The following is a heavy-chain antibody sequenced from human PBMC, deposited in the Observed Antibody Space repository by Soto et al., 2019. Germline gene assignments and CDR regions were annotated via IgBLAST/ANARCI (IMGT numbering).Heavy chain of an antibody. Sequence: SETLSLTCAVYGGSFSGYYWSWIRQPPGKGLEWIGEINHSGSTNYNPSLKSRVTISVDTSKNQFSLKLSSVTAADTAVYYCARGPYSSSCYRAYYFDYWGQGTLVTVSS. CDR2: INHSGST. D-gene: IGHD6-13*01. CDR1: GGSFSGYY. CDR3: ARGPYSSSCYRAYYFDY. J-gene: IGHJ4*02. V-gene: IGHV4-34*01.